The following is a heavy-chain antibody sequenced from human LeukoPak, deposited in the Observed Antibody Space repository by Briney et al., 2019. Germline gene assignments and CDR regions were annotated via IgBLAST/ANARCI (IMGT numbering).Heavy chain of an antibody. CDR1: VGTFSSYA. D-gene: IGHD3-10*01. J-gene: IGHJ4*02. Sequence: GASVKVSCKASVGTFSSYAISWLQPAAAQELEWMGGIIPIFGTANYAQKFQGRVTITADESTSTAYMELSSLRSEDTAVYYCARDRPYGSGSYYDWGQGTLVTVSS. CDR3: ARDRPYGSGSYYD. CDR2: IIPIFGTA. V-gene: IGHV1-69*13.